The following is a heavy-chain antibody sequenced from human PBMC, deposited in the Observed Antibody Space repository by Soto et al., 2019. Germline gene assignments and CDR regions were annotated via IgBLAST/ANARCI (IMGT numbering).Heavy chain of an antibody. CDR2: MNPNSGNT. V-gene: IGHV1-8*01. CDR3: ASDYGDRDAFAI. D-gene: IGHD4-17*01. Sequence: QPTGQGLEWMGWMNPNSGNTGYAQKFQGRVTMTRNTSISTAYMELSSLRSEDTAVYYCASDYGDRDAFAIWGQGTMVTVS. J-gene: IGHJ3*02.